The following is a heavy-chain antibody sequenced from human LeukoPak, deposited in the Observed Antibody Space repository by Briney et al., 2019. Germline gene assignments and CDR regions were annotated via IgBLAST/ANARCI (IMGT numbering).Heavy chain of an antibody. J-gene: IGHJ4*02. Sequence: GGSLRLSCAASGFTFSNYGMNWVRQAPGKGLEWVSYLSGSSNSIYYSDSVKGRFTISRDNAKNTLYLQMNSLRAEDTAVYYCARRVVVPAAPYYFDYWGQGTLVTVSS. CDR1: GFTFSNYG. CDR3: ARRVVVPAAPYYFDY. CDR2: LSGSSNSI. V-gene: IGHV3-48*04. D-gene: IGHD2-2*01.